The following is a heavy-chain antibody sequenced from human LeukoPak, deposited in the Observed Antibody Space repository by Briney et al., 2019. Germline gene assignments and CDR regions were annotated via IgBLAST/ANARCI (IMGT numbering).Heavy chain of an antibody. V-gene: IGHV4-34*01. CDR2: ISDSGRT. D-gene: IGHD3-9*01. CDR1: GGSFSGYY. CDR3: ARQYIDILTGYHRGELYWYFDL. J-gene: IGHJ2*01. Sequence: PSETLSLTCGVSGGSFSGYYWSWIRQPPGKGLEWIGEISDSGRTGYKSSLKSRVTILEDTSKNQFSLKLNSVTAADTAVYYCARQYIDILTGYHRGELYWYFDLWGRGTLVTVSS.